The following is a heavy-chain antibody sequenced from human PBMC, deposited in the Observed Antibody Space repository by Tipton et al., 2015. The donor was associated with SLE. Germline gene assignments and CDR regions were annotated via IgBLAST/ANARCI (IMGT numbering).Heavy chain of an antibody. Sequence: QLVQSGGEVKKPGASVRVSCKASGYTLDAFGITWVRQAPGQGPEWMGWISGYNSNIDYAQKFQGRVTMTTDTSTATVYMELRSLRSDDTAVYYCARDRGNGYFDVWGRGTLVTVSS. D-gene: IGHD1-1*01. CDR1: GYTLDAFG. V-gene: IGHV1-18*01. CDR3: ARDRGNGYFDV. J-gene: IGHJ2*01. CDR2: ISGYNSNI.